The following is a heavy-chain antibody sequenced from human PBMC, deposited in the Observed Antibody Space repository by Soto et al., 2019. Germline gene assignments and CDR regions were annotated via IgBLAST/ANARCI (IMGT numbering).Heavy chain of an antibody. CDR2: ISSSSSTV. Sequence: EVQLVESGGGLVQPGGSLRLSCAASGFTFTSYSMSWVRQAPGKGLEWVSYISSSSSTVYYANAVKGRFTISRDNAKNALYRQMNSLRAEDTAVYYCARGYYGDYVAFYYWGQGTLVTVSS. CDR1: GFTFTSYS. CDR3: ARGYYGDYVAFYY. D-gene: IGHD4-17*01. J-gene: IGHJ4*02. V-gene: IGHV3-48*01.